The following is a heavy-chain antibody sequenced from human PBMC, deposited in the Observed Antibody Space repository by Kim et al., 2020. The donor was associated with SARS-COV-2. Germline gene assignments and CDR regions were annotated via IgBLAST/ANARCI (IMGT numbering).Heavy chain of an antibody. CDR3: ARDWRGMTTIWSLAFDL. CDR2: ISSSGTII. J-gene: IGHJ3*01. CDR1: GFTFRNYD. Sequence: GSLRLSCAASGFTFRNYDMNWVRQAPGKGLEWVSHISSSGTIIKYADSVKGRFTISRDNAKNSLYLQMNSLRAEDTAFYRCARDWRGMTTIWSLAFDLWGQGTMVTVSS. V-gene: IGHV3-48*03. D-gene: IGHD4-4*01.